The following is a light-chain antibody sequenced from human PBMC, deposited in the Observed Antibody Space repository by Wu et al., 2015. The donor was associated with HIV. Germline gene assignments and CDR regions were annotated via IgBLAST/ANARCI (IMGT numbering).Light chain of an antibody. CDR2: GAS. CDR3: QQSYSTPLT. CDR1: QSVSRSY. Sequence: EIVMTQSPGTLSLSPGERATLSCRASQSVSRSYLAWYQQKPGQAPRLLIYGASSRATGIPDRFSGSGSGTDFTLTISSLQPEDFATYYCQQSYSTPLTFGRXDRTVXIK. V-gene: IGKV3-20*01. J-gene: IGKJ4*01.